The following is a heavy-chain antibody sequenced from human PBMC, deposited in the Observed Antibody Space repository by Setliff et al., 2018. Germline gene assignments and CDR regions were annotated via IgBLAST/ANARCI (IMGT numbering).Heavy chain of an antibody. D-gene: IGHD3-10*01. CDR1: GFSLSTSGMC. Sequence: SGPTLVNPTQTLTLTCTFSGFSLSTSGMCVSWIRQPPGKALEWLARIDWDDDKYYSTSLKSRLTITKDTSKDQVVLTLTNIDPVDTATYFCAHRRKLLWFGETNDAFDIWGQGTMVTVSS. J-gene: IGHJ3*02. CDR2: IDWDDDK. V-gene: IGHV2-70*12. CDR3: AHRRKLLWFGETNDAFDI.